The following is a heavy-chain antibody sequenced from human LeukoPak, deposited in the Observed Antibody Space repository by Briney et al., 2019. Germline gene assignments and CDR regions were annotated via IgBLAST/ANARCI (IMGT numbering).Heavy chain of an antibody. CDR1: GFTLDDYA. CDR3: AKGGGSSWTEYFQH. CDR2: ISWYCGSI. J-gene: IGHJ1*01. V-gene: IGHV3-9*01. Sequence: GGSLRLSCAASGFTLDDYAMHWVRQPPAKGMELVSGISWYCGSIGYADSVKGRFTISRDNAKNSLYLQMNSLRAEDTALYYCAKGGGSSWTEYFQHWGQGTLVTVSS. D-gene: IGHD6-13*01.